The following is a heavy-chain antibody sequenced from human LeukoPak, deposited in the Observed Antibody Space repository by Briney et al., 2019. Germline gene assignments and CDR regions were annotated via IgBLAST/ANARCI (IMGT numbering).Heavy chain of an antibody. J-gene: IGHJ4*02. CDR3: ARERVAGDGCLDY. CDR1: GDSVSSNSAA. Sequence: SQTLSLTCAISGDSVSSNSAAWNWIRQSPSRGLGWLGRTYYRSNWYDDFAVSVKSRITINPDTSKNQFSLQLKSMTPEDTAVYYCARERVAGDGCLDYWGQGTLVTVSS. CDR2: TYYRSNWYD. V-gene: IGHV6-1*01. D-gene: IGHD6-19*01.